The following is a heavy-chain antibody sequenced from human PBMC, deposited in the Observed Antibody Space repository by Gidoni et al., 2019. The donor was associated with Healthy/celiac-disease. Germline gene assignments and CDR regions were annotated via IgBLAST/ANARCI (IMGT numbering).Heavy chain of an antibody. Sequence: EVQLVESGGGLVKPGGSLRLSCAASGFTFSSYSMNWVRQAPGKGLEWVSSISSSSSYRYYADSVKGRFTISRDNAKNSLYLQMNSLRAEDTAVYYCARDALFPGWELLDYYYYYMDVWGKGTTVTVSS. CDR2: ISSSSSYR. CDR3: ARDALFPGWELLDYYYYYMDV. J-gene: IGHJ6*03. CDR1: GFTFSSYS. D-gene: IGHD1-26*01. V-gene: IGHV3-21*01.